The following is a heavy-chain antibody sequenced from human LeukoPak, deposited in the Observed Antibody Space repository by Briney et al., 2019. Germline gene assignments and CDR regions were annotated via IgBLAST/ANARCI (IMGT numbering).Heavy chain of an antibody. CDR2: IYYSGST. J-gene: IGHJ6*03. CDR1: GGSISSYY. V-gene: IGHV4-59*12. Sequence: SETLSLTCTVSGGSISSYYWSWIRQPPGKGLEWIGYIYYSGSTNYNPSLKSRVTISVDTSKNQFSLKLSSVTAADTAVYYCARDYSSGPAGFSYYYMDVWGKGTTVTVSS. CDR3: ARDYSSGPAGFSYYYMDV. D-gene: IGHD6-19*01.